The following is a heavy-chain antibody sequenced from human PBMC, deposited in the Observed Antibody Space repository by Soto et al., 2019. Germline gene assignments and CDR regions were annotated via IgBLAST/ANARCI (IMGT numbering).Heavy chain of an antibody. J-gene: IGHJ5*02. CDR1: GYSFTSFD. CDR2: MSPHSGNT. V-gene: IGHV1-8*01. CDR3: ARGGRNHPFDP. Sequence: QVQLVQSGAQVKKSGASVRVSCKASGYSFTSFDINWVRQTTGQGLEWMGWMSPHSGNTGYAQRFQGRVTMTRDTSTSTAFMELSSLRSEDTAMYYCARGGRNHPFDPWGQGTLVTVSS.